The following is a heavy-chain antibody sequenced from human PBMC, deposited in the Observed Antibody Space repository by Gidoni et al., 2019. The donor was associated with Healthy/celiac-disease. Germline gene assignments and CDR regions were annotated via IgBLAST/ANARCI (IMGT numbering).Heavy chain of an antibody. CDR2: ISSSGSTI. CDR3: ASVGWELLSPSITDYFDY. D-gene: IGHD1-26*01. Sequence: EVQLVESGGGLVQPGGSLRLSCAASGFTFSSYAMNWVRQAPGKGLEWVSYISSSGSTIYYADSVKGRFTISRDNAKNSLYLQMNSLRAEDTAVYYCASVGWELLSPSITDYFDYWGQGTLVTVSS. CDR1: GFTFSSYA. J-gene: IGHJ4*02. V-gene: IGHV3-48*03.